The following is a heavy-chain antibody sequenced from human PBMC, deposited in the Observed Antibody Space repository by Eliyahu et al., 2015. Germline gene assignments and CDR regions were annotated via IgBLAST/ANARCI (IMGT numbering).Heavy chain of an antibody. J-gene: IGHJ4*02. V-gene: IGHV3-7*01. CDR2: IKPDGSET. Sequence: EVQLVESGGGLVQPGGSLSLSCAXSGFAFGXSWMGWVRRAPGWGLEGVATIKPDGSETYXGDSXKGRFTISRDNARSSLYLQMNSXRVDDTAIYYCAKESNNYDVFWGQGTLVTVSS. CDR3: AKESNNYDVF. D-gene: IGHD3-22*01. CDR1: GFAFGXSW.